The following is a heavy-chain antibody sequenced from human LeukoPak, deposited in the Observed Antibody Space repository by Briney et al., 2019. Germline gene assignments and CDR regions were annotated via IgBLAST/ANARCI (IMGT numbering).Heavy chain of an antibody. V-gene: IGHV3-33*06. Sequence: PGGSLRLSCAASGFTFSNYGMHWVRQAPGKGLEWVAVIWYDGSNKYYADSVKGRFTISRDNSKNTLYLQMNSLRAEDTAVYYCAKDLIGMFDYWGQGTLVTVSS. CDR3: AKDLIGMFDY. CDR1: GFTFSNYG. CDR2: IWYDGSNK. J-gene: IGHJ4*02.